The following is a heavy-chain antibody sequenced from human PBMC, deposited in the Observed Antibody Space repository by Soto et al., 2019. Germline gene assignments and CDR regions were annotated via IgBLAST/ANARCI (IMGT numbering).Heavy chain of an antibody. D-gene: IGHD4-17*01. CDR1: EFTFSNYA. CDR3: ARGPSYSDSYFDH. Sequence: PGGPLRLSCAAFEFTFSNYARHWVSQAPGKGLQWLAVISYDGNNKYYADSVEGRFTISRDNSKNTVYLQMNSLRLEDTAVYYCARGPSYSDSYFDHWGQGTLVTVSS. CDR2: ISYDGNNK. V-gene: IGHV3-30*03. J-gene: IGHJ4*02.